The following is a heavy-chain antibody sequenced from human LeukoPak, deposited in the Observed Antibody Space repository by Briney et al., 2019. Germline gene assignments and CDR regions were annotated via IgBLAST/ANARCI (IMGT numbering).Heavy chain of an antibody. CDR2: IKQDGSEK. J-gene: IGHJ6*02. D-gene: IGHD6-25*01. CDR3: ARYQGGGWDV. V-gene: IGHV3-7*01. Sequence: PTGGSLRLSCAASGFTLSTYWMSWVRQAPGKGLEWVANIKQDGSEKYYVDSVKGRFTISRDNAKNSLYLQMNSLRAEDTAVYYCARYQGGGWDVWGQGTTVTVSS. CDR1: GFTLSTYW.